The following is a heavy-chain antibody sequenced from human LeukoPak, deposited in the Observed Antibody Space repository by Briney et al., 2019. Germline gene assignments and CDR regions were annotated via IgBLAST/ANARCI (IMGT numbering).Heavy chain of an antibody. CDR3: ARVNDYVWGSYEDC. CDR1: GFTFSSYW. J-gene: IGHJ4*02. V-gene: IGHV3-7*03. D-gene: IGHD3-16*01. Sequence: GGSLRLSCAASGFTFSSYWMSWVRQAPGKGLEWVANIKQDGSEKYYVDSVKGRFTISRDNAKNSLYLQMNSLRAEDTAVYYCARVNDYVWGSYEDCWGQGTLVTVSS. CDR2: IKQDGSEK.